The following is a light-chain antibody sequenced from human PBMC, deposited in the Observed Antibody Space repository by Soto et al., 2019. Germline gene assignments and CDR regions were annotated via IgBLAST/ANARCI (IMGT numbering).Light chain of an antibody. CDR3: CSYAGTHTYV. Sequence: QSVLTQPRSVSGSPGQSVTISCTGTSSDVGGYKYVSWYQQYPGKAPKLMIYDVSKRPSGVPDRFSGSKSGNTASLTISGLQAEDEADYYCCSYAGTHTYVFGTGTKVTVL. CDR2: DVS. V-gene: IGLV2-11*01. J-gene: IGLJ1*01. CDR1: SSDVGGYKY.